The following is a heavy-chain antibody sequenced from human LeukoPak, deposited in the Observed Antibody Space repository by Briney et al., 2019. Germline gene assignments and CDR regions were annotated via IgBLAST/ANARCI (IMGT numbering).Heavy chain of an antibody. CDR3: AKGPAATRAYHFHY. J-gene: IGHJ4*02. CDR2: ITGSGTNT. D-gene: IGHD1-26*01. V-gene: IGHV3-23*01. Sequence: GGSLRLSCAPSGFTFSDYAMTWVRQAPGKGLERVSTITGSGTNTYYADSVKGRFSISRNNSRSTLYLQMNSLRAEDTAVYYCAKGPAATRAYHFHYWGQGTLVTVSS. CDR1: GFTFSDYA.